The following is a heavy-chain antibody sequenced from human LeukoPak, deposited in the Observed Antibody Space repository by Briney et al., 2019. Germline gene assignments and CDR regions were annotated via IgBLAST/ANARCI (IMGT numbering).Heavy chain of an antibody. Sequence: GGSLRLSCAASGFTFSNYAMSWVRQAPGKGLEWVSAISGSGGSTYYADSVKGRFTISRDNSKNTLYLQMNSLRAEDTAVYYCAKGEMITFGGFIVNFFDYWGQGTLVTVSS. D-gene: IGHD3-16*02. CDR3: AKGEMITFGGFIVNFFDY. CDR2: ISGSGGST. J-gene: IGHJ4*02. V-gene: IGHV3-23*01. CDR1: GFTFSNYA.